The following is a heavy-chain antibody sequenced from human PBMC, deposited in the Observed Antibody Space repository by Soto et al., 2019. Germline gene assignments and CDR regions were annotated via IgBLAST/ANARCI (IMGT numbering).Heavy chain of an antibody. D-gene: IGHD2-15*01. CDR1: GYIFTAYS. Sequence: QVQLVQSGAEVKKPGASVKVSCKASGYIFTAYSMHWVRQAPGQGLEWMGVVNPSGGSTNYAQRVHGRITMTRDTSTSTVYMDTKFLTSDDTAVYYCAREENCSDGVCYSEYFQRWGQGTLVTVSS. CDR3: AREENCSDGVCYSEYFQR. J-gene: IGHJ1*01. CDR2: VNPSGGST. V-gene: IGHV1-46*01.